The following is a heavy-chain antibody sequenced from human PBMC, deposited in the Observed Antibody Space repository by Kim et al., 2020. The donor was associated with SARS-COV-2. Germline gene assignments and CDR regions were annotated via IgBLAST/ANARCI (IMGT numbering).Heavy chain of an antibody. D-gene: IGHD3-10*01. V-gene: IGHV4-59*01. Sequence: SETLSLTCTVSGGSISSYYWSWIRQPPGKGLEWIGYIYYSGSTNYNPSLKSRVTISVDTSKNQFSLKLSSVTAADTAVYYCARDRTTMVRGVIGATDYY. CDR3: ARDRTTMVRGVIGATDYY. CDR1: GGSISSYY. CDR2: IYYSGST. J-gene: IGHJ6*01.